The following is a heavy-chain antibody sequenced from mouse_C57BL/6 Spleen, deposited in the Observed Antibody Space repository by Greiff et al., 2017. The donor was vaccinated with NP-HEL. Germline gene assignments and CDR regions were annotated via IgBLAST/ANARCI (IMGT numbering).Heavy chain of an antibody. J-gene: IGHJ2*01. CDR3: ARRAYYGFDY. CDR1: GYTFTSYW. CDR2: IDPSDSYT. V-gene: IGHV1-69*01. Sequence: QVQLQQPGAELVMPGASVKLSCKASGYTFTSYWMHWVKQRPGQGLEWIGEIDPSDSYTNYNQKFKGKSTLTVDKSSSTAYMQLSSLTSEDSAVYYCARRAYYGFDYWGKGTTLTVSS. D-gene: IGHD1-1*01.